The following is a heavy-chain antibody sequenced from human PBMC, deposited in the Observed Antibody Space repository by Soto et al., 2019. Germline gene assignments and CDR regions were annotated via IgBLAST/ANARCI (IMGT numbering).Heavy chain of an antibody. V-gene: IGHV1-18*01. Sequence: ASVKVSCKASGYTFTSYGISWARQAPGQGLEWMGWISAYNGNTNYAQKLQGRVTMTTDTSTSTAYMELRSLRSDDTAVYYCARSPFYDFWSGYYPKYYYYYGMDVWGQGTTVTVSS. CDR1: GYTFTSYG. CDR3: ARSPFYDFWSGYYPKYYYYYGMDV. D-gene: IGHD3-3*01. CDR2: ISAYNGNT. J-gene: IGHJ6*02.